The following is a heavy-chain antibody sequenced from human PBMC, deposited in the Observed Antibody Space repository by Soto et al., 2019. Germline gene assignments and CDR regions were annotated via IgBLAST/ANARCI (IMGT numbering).Heavy chain of an antibody. V-gene: IGHV3-48*03. J-gene: IGHJ1*01. CDR2: ISSSGSTI. CDR3: ASGTGYQLLPQYFQH. CDR1: GFTFSSYE. Sequence: GGSLRLSCAASGFTFSSYEMSWVRQAPGKGLEWVSYISSSGSTIYYADSVKGRFTISRDNAKNSLYLQMNSLRAEDTAVYYCASGTGYQLLPQYFQHWGQGTLVTVSS. D-gene: IGHD2-2*01.